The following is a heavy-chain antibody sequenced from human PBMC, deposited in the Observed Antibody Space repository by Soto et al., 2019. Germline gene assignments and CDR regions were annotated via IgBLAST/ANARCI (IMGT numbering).Heavy chain of an antibody. Sequence: QVQLVESGGGAVPPGRSLRLSCAASGFTFSRYDIHWVRQAPGKGLEWVALISYDGSNQYFGDSVKGRFTISRDNSKDTVSLRMNSLRVEETAVYYCVRDFDNRRGGDAFDIWGRGTMVTVSS. CDR2: ISYDGSNQ. D-gene: IGHD3-9*01. CDR3: VRDFDNRRGGDAFDI. J-gene: IGHJ3*02. V-gene: IGHV3-30*03. CDR1: GFTFSRYD.